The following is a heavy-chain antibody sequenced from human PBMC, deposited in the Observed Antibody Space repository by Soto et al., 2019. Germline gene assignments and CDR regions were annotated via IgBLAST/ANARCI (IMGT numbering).Heavy chain of an antibody. Sequence: EVQLVESGGGLVKPGGSLRLSCAASGFTFSNAWMNWVRQAPGKGLEWVGRIKSKTDGGTTDYAAPVKGRFTISRDDSKNTLYLLMNSLKTEDTAVYYCTTSQFPTYYDFWSGYYYYYYYGMDVWGQGTTVTVSS. CDR2: IKSKTDGGTT. CDR1: GFTFSNAW. V-gene: IGHV3-15*07. D-gene: IGHD3-3*01. J-gene: IGHJ6*02. CDR3: TTSQFPTYYDFWSGYYYYYYYGMDV.